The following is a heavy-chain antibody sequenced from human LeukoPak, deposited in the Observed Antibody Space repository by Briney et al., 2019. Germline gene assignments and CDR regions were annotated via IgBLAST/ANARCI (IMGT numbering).Heavy chain of an antibody. CDR1: GGSISSSSYY. CDR3: ARGPYLSYGARWNIAAAGPYSDY. J-gene: IGHJ4*02. V-gene: IGHV4-39*07. Sequence: SETLSLTCTVSGGSISSSSYYWGWIRQPPGKGLEWIGEINHSGSTNYNPSLKSRVTISVDTSKNQFSLKLSSVTAADTAVYYCARGPYLSYGARWNIAAAGPYSDYWGQGTLVTVSS. CDR2: INHSGST. D-gene: IGHD6-13*01.